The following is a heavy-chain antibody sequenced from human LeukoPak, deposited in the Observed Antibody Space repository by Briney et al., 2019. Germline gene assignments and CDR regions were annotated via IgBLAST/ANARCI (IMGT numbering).Heavy chain of an antibody. D-gene: IGHD1-26*01. CDR1: GIPPSQFA. J-gene: IGHJ4*02. V-gene: IGHV3-23*01. CDR3: AKRGAEVGASVAPGDY. Sequence: GSLGSPWASPGIPPSQFAIDLGPPAPREGVGLGFGNCGSGSAYYADSVKGRFSISRDKSKNTVYLQMDSLRAEDTAVYYCAKRGAEVGASVAPGDYWGQGTLLTVSS. CDR2: CGSGSA.